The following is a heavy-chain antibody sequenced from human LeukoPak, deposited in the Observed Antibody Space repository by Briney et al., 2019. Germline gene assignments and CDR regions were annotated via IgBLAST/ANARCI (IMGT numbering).Heavy chain of an antibody. CDR3: ARDGVPLEARASWFAP. Sequence: GRSLRLSCAVSGFTISSYRMHWVPHAPDKGLEWVAVMSYDGSNKHYTDSVKGRFTISRDNSKNTLYLQMNSLRAEDTAVYYCARDGVPLEARASWFAPWGQGTMVTVSS. CDR1: GFTISSYR. V-gene: IGHV3-33*05. CDR2: MSYDGSNK. D-gene: IGHD1-1*01. J-gene: IGHJ5*02.